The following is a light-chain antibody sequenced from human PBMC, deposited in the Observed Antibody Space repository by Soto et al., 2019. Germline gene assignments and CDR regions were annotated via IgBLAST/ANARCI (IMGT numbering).Light chain of an antibody. V-gene: IGKV3D-20*01. CDR2: DAS. Sequence: EIVLTQSPATLSLSPGERATLSCGASQSVSSDYLAWYQQIPGLAPSLLIFDASSRATGIPDRFSGSGSGTEFTLTISRLEPDVSAVYYCQQYGSSPPTFDGRTK. CDR1: QSVSSDY. J-gene: IGKJ4*01. CDR3: QQYGSSPPT.